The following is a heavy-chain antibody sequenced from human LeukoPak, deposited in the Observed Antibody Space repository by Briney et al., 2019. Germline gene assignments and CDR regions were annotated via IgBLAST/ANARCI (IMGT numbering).Heavy chain of an antibody. D-gene: IGHD3-3*02. J-gene: IGHJ3*01. CDR2: IKHEGSKK. Sequence: PGGSLRLSCATSAFIFRSHWMTWVRQAPGKGLEWVANIKHEGSKKHYVDSVKGLFTISRHHGQNSLFLQLISLSAEDTDMYSCARDTSRVSRSIYFYALYLWGQGTMVTVSS. V-gene: IGHV3-7*01. CDR3: ARDTSRVSRSIYFYALYL. CDR1: AFIFRSHW.